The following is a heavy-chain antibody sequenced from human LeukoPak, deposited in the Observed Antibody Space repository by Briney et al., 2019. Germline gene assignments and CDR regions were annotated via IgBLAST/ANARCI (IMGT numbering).Heavy chain of an antibody. CDR3: ASLVLLSPPQRDYFDY. CDR2: VYSSGST. Sequence: SETRSLTCTVSGGSISSYYWSWIRQPPGKGLEWIGYVYSSGSTRDTPSLKSRVTMAVDTSENHLSLKLSSVTAADTAVYYCASLVLLSPPQRDYFDYWGQGALVTVSS. V-gene: IGHV4-59*08. CDR1: GGSISSYY. D-gene: IGHD3-10*01. J-gene: IGHJ4*02.